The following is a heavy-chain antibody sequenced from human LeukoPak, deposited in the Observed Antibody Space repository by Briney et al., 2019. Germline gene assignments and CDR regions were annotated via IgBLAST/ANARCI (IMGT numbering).Heavy chain of an antibody. V-gene: IGHV3-33*01. CDR1: GFTVSNYG. CDR2: IWYDGSKK. J-gene: IGHJ4*02. D-gene: IGHD5-12*01. Sequence: GRSLRLSCAASGFTVSNYGIHWVRQAPGKGLEWVAVIWYDGSKKYYADSVKGRFTISRDNSKNTLYLQMNSLSAEDTAVYYCARDSRGATGLDYWGQGTLVTVSS. CDR3: ARDSRGATGLDY.